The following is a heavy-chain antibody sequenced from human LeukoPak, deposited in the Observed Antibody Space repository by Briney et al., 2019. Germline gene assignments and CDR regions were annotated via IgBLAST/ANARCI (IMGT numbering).Heavy chain of an antibody. D-gene: IGHD2-2*02. Sequence: PGGSLRLSCAASGFTLSNYAMSWVRQSPGKGLEWVSAISGSGDDTYYADSVKGRFTISRDNFKNTLYLQMNSLRAEDTALYYCASAGPDPYPFDYWGQGTLVTVSS. V-gene: IGHV3-23*01. CDR3: ASAGPDPYPFDY. J-gene: IGHJ4*02. CDR2: ISGSGDDT. CDR1: GFTLSNYA.